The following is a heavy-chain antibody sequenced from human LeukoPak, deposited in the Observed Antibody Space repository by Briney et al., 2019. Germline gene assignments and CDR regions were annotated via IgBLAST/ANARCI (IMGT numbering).Heavy chain of an antibody. D-gene: IGHD5-24*01. CDR3: ARGEEKATITALDS. V-gene: IGHV3-21*01. J-gene: IGHJ4*02. CDR2: ISSSSSYI. Sequence: GGSLRLSCAASGFTFSNYDMHWVRQAPGKGLEWVSAISSSSSYIYYADSIKGRLTISRDNAENSLYLQMNSLRAVDTAVYFCARGEEKATITALDSWGQGTLVSVSS. CDR1: GFTFSNYD.